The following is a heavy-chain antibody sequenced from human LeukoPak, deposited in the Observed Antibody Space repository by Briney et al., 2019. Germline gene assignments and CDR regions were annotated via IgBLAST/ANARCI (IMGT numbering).Heavy chain of an antibody. Sequence: SETLSLTCTVSGGSISSYYWSWIRQPPGKGLEWIGYIYYSRSTNYNPSLKSRVTISVDTSKNQFSLKLSSVTAADTAVYYCARENYYGSGSYVDYWGQGTLVTVSS. D-gene: IGHD3-10*01. CDR2: IYYSRST. J-gene: IGHJ4*02. CDR3: ARENYYGSGSYVDY. V-gene: IGHV4-59*01. CDR1: GGSISSYY.